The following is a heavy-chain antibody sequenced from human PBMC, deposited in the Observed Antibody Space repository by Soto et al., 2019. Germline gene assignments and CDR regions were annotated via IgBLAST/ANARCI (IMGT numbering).Heavy chain of an antibody. CDR1: GGTFSSYA. J-gene: IGHJ6*02. CDR3: ARVVTPYSIIYYYGMDV. Sequence: QVQLVQSGAEVKKPGSSVKVSCKASGGTFSSYAIRWVRQAPGQGLEWMGGIIPIFGTANYAQKFQGRVTITADESTSTAYMELSSLRSEDTAVYYCARVVTPYSIIYYYGMDVWGQGTTVTVSS. V-gene: IGHV1-69*12. CDR2: IIPIFGTA. D-gene: IGHD3-16*01.